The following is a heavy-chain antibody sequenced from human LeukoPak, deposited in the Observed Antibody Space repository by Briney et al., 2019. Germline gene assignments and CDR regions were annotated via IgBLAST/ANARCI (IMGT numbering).Heavy chain of an antibody. D-gene: IGHD6-19*01. J-gene: IGHJ1*01. Sequence: ASVKVSCEASGYTFTGYYMHWVRQAPGQGLEWMGWINPNSGGTNYAQKFQGRVTMTRDTSTSTAYMELRSLRSDDTAVYYCARDRIGWKEYFQHWGQGTLVTVSS. CDR1: GYTFTGYY. CDR2: INPNSGGT. V-gene: IGHV1-2*02. CDR3: ARDRIGWKEYFQH.